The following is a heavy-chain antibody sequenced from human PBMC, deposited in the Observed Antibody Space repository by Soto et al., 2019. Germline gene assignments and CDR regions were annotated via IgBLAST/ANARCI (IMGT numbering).Heavy chain of an antibody. D-gene: IGHD3-22*01. CDR3: ARGGAVTMIVVAQGAFDI. CDR1: GNTFTSYD. V-gene: IGHV1-8*01. Sequence: ASVKVSCKASGNTFTSYDINWVRQATGQGLEWMGWMNPNSGNTGYAQKFQGRVTMTRNTSISTAYMELSSLRSEDTAVYYCARGGAVTMIVVAQGAFDIWGQGTMVTVSS. CDR2: MNPNSGNT. J-gene: IGHJ3*02.